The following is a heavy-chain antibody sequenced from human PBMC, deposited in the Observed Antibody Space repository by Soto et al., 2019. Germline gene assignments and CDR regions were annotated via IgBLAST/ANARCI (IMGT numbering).Heavy chain of an antibody. V-gene: IGHV4-4*02. CDR1: SGSITSSNW. CDR3: AGGAVAGTSPAY. CDR2: IYHSGST. Sequence: QVQLQESGPGLVKPSGTLSLTCAVSSGSITSSNWWSWVRQPPGKGLEWIGEIYHSGSTNYNPSLKTRVTISVDKSTNVFSLKLSAVTAAATAMYYCAGGAVAGTSPAYWGQGTLVTVSP. J-gene: IGHJ4*02. D-gene: IGHD6-19*01.